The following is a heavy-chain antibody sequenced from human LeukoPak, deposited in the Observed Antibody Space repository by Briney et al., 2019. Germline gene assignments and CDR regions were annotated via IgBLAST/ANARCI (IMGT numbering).Heavy chain of an antibody. Sequence: GGSLRLSCAASGFSFSRNWMHWVRQAPGKGLVWVSRINNDGSATHYADSVKGRFTISRDNAQNTLYLQMNSLRAEDTAVYYCATDADSGGWSTFDYWGQGTLVTVSS. CDR1: GFSFSRNW. V-gene: IGHV3-74*01. J-gene: IGHJ4*02. CDR3: ATDADSGGWSTFDY. D-gene: IGHD6-19*01. CDR2: INNDGSAT.